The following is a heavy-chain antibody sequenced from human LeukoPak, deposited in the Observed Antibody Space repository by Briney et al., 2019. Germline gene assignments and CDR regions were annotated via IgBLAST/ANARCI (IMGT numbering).Heavy chain of an antibody. CDR3: ARPNYYGSESYSFDY. V-gene: IGHV1-46*01. CDR1: GYTFLTYF. J-gene: IGHJ4*02. CDR2: INPSGGST. Sequence: ASVQGSCHASGYTFLTYFIHWVRPAPGQGLEWMGVINPSGGSTSYAQNFQGRLAMTRDTSTSTVYMELSSLRSEDTALYYCARPNYYGSESYSFDYWGQGTLVTVSS. D-gene: IGHD3-10*01.